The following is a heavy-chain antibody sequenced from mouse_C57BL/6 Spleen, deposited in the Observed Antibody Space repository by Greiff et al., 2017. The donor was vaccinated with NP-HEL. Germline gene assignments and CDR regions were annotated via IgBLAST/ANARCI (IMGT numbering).Heavy chain of an antibody. CDR1: GYTFTSYW. D-gene: IGHD2-4*01. Sequence: QVQLQQPGAELVKPGASVKLSCKASGYTFTSYWMHWVKQRPGQGLEWIGMIHPNSGSTNYNEKFKSKATLTVDKSSSTAYMQLSSLTSEDSAVYCCARPDYGYAMDYWGQGTSVTVSS. J-gene: IGHJ4*01. CDR3: ARPDYGYAMDY. CDR2: IHPNSGST. V-gene: IGHV1-64*01.